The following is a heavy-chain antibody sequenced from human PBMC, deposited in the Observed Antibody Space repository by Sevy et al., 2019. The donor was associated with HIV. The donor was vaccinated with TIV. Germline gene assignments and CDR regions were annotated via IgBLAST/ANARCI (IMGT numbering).Heavy chain of an antibody. V-gene: IGHV3-49*03. J-gene: IGHJ6*02. CDR2: IRSKDYGGTI. D-gene: IGHD2-21*01. Sequence: GGSLRLSCTTSGFTFGDFAMSWFRQAPGKGLEWVGFIRSKDYGGTIEYAASVKGRFTISRDDSKNIVYMQMNSLKTEDTAVYFCTRDGGGGNILASYYYYDMDVWGQGTTVTVSS. CDR1: GFTFGDFA. CDR3: TRDGGGGNILASYYYYDMDV.